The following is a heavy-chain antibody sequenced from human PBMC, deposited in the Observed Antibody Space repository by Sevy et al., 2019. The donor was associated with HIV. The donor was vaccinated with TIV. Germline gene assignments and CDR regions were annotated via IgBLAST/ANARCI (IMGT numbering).Heavy chain of an antibody. CDR1: GGTFSSYA. CDR3: ARESTKDIVVVPAFDP. J-gene: IGHJ5*02. V-gene: IGHV1-69*13. CDR2: IIPIFGTA. Sequence: VKVSCKASGGTFSSYAISWVRQAPGQGLEWRGGIIPIFGTANYAQKFQGRVTITADESTSTAYMELSSLRSEDTAVYYCARESTKDIVVVPAFDPWGQGTLVYVSS. D-gene: IGHD2-2*01.